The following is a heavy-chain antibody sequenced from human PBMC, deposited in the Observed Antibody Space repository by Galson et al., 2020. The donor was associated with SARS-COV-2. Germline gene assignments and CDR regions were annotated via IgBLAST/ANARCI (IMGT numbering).Heavy chain of an antibody. CDR3: ARQGVNMIVLVTVPGWYFDL. CDR1: GYSVSTTNY. J-gene: IGHJ2*01. CDR2: VYPSGTT. V-gene: IGHV4-38-2*02. D-gene: IGHD3-22*01. Sequence: WQTLSLTCTVSGYSVSTTNYWGWVRQPPGRGLEWIGSVYPSGTTYYNPSLKSRVTISVDTSKNQFSLRLDSVTAADTALYYCARQGVNMIVLVTVPGWYFDLWGRGTLVTVSS.